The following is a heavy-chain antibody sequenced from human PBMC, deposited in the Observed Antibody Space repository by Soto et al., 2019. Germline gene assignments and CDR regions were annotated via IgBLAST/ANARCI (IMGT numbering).Heavy chain of an antibody. CDR2: IYSGGST. V-gene: IGHV3-66*01. CDR3: ARDRKVGYYYYYYMEV. CDR1: GFTVSSNY. J-gene: IGHJ6*03. Sequence: GGSLRLSCAASGFTVSSNYMSWVRQAPGKGLEWVSVIYSGGSTYYADSVKGRFTISRDNSKNTLYLQMNSLRAEDTAVYYCARDRKVGYYYYYYMEVWGKGTTVTVSS. D-gene: IGHD3-3*01.